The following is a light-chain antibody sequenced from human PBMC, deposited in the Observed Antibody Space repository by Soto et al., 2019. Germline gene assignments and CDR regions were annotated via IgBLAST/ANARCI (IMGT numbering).Light chain of an antibody. CDR1: PSVTNY. CDR2: GAF. V-gene: IGKV3-11*01. J-gene: IGKJ5*01. CDR3: QQRNIWPPVT. Sequence: SPGERATLSCRASPSVTNYLAWYQQKPGQAPRLLIYGAFNRATGIPARFSGSGSGTDFTLTISSLEPEDFAVYYCQQRNIWPPVTFGQGTRLEIK.